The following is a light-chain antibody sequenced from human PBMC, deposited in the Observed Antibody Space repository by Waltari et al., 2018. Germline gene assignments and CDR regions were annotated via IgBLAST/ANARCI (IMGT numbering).Light chain of an antibody. Sequence: ETVMTRSPATLPVSPGERATPSCRASQSVSSNFAWYQQKPGQAPRLLFLGASLRATGIPVRFSGSGSGTEFTLTISSLQSEDFAVYYCQQYNNWPETFGQGTKVEIK. CDR1: QSVSSN. CDR2: GAS. CDR3: QQYNNWPET. V-gene: IGKV3-15*01. J-gene: IGKJ1*01.